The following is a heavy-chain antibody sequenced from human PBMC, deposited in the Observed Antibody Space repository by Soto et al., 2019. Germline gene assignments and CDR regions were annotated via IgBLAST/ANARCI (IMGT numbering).Heavy chain of an antibody. Sequence: SETLSLTCAVYGGSFSGYYWSWIRQPPGKGLEWVGEINHSGSTNYNPSLKSRVTISVDTSKNQFSLKLSSVTAADTAVYYCARAITIFGVVIIPRNYYYYMDVWGKGTTVTVSS. J-gene: IGHJ6*03. V-gene: IGHV4-34*01. D-gene: IGHD3-3*01. CDR2: INHSGST. CDR1: GGSFSGYY. CDR3: ARAITIFGVVIIPRNYYYYMDV.